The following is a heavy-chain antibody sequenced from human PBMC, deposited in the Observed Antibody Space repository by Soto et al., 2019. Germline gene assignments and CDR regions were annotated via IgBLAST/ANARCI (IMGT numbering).Heavy chain of an antibody. CDR3: ISSSYYFDY. D-gene: IGHD1-26*01. CDR1: RLTFSNAW. J-gene: IGHJ4*02. Sequence: GGSLRLSCADSRLTFSNAWMRWVRQAPGKGLDWVGHLKRKAEGGTTDYAAPVKDRFTISGDEPRNTLFLQVSSPKEGGLSGSYYISSSYYFDYWGQGTLVTVSS. V-gene: IGHV3-15*01. CDR2: LKRKAEGGTT.